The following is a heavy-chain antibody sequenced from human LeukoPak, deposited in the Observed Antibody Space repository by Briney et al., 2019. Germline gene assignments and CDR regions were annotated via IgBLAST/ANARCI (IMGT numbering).Heavy chain of an antibody. D-gene: IGHD3-10*01. V-gene: IGHV4-39*07. CDR2: IYYSGST. CDR1: GGSISSSSYY. CDR3: AREMTMVRGVTDY. J-gene: IGHJ4*02. Sequence: PSETLSLTCTVFGGSISSSSYYWGWIRQPPGKGLEWIGSIYYSGSTYYNPSLKSRVTISVDTSKNQFSLKLSSVTAADTAVYYCAREMTMVRGVTDYWGQGTLVTVSS.